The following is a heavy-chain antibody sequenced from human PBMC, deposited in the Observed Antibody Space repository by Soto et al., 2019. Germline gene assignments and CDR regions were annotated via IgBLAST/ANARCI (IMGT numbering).Heavy chain of an antibody. CDR3: AREGTPDYYYYYGMDV. D-gene: IGHD2-15*01. J-gene: IGHJ6*02. Sequence: GGSLRLSCAASGFTFSSYSMNWVRQAPGKGLEWVSSISSSSSYIYYADSVKGRFTISRDNAKNSLYLQMNSLRAEDTAVYYCAREGTPDYYYYYGMDVWGQGTTVTVSS. V-gene: IGHV3-21*01. CDR2: ISSSSSYI. CDR1: GFTFSSYS.